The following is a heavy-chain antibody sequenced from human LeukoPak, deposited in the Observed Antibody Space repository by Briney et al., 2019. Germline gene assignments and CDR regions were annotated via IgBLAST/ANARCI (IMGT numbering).Heavy chain of an antibody. J-gene: IGHJ4*02. V-gene: IGHV3-30-3*01. CDR3: ARGGSSRAY. CDR1: GFTFSSYA. CDR2: ISYDGSNK. D-gene: IGHD6-13*01. Sequence: PGGSLRLSCAASGFTFSSYAMYWVRQAPGKGLEWVAVISYDGSNKYYADSVKGRFTISRDNSKNTLYLQMNSLRAEDTAVYYCARGGSSRAYWGQGTLVTVSS.